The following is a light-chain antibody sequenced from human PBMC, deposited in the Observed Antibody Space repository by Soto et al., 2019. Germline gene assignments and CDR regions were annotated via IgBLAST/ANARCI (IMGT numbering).Light chain of an antibody. CDR2: GGS. CDR3: QQYDTSIPLT. CDR1: QSVRSNY. V-gene: IGKV3-20*01. J-gene: IGKJ4*01. Sequence: EILLTQSPGTLSLSPGDGATLSCRASQSVRSNYLAWYQQKPGQAPRLLLYGGSGRATGIPDRFSGSGSGTDFSLTISRLEPEDFAVYYCQQYDTSIPLTFGGGTKVDIK.